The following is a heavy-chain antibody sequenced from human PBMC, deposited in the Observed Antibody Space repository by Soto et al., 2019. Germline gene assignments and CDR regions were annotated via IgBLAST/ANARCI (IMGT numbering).Heavy chain of an antibody. J-gene: IGHJ4*02. CDR2: SYHSGTS. CDR1: GSSITSSNW. CDR3: ARRYYSDSSGYYLGD. V-gene: IGHV4-4*02. D-gene: IGHD3-22*01. Sequence: QVQLRESGPRLVKPSGTLSLTCAVSGSSITSSNWWPWVRQPPGKGLEWMWESYHSGTSNYNPSLKSRVTKSVDKAKNESFLKLSSVTAADTAVYYWARRYYSDSSGYYLGDWGPATLVTGSS.